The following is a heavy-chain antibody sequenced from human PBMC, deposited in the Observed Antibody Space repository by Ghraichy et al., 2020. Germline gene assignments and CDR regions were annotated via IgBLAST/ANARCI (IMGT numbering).Heavy chain of an antibody. V-gene: IGHV3-23*01. Sequence: GGSLRLSCAASGFTFSSDAMNWARQAPGKGLEWVSGISDSGGRTYLADSVKGRFIISRDNSKNTLYLQMSSLRVEDTAVYYCTKKELTVWGQGILVTVSS. CDR1: GFTFSSDA. CDR2: ISDSGGRT. CDR3: TKKELTV. D-gene: IGHD1-26*01. J-gene: IGHJ4*02.